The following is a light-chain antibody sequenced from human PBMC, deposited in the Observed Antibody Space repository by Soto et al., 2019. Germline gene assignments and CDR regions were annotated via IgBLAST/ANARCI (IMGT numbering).Light chain of an antibody. Sequence: EIVLTQSPGTLSLSPGERATLSWRASQSVSSYLAWYQQKPGQAPRLLIYDASNRATGIPARFGGSRSGTEFTLTINSLEPEDFAVYYCQQRNVWPPITFGQGTRLEIK. V-gene: IGKV3-11*01. CDR2: DAS. CDR3: QQRNVWPPIT. J-gene: IGKJ5*01. CDR1: QSVSSY.